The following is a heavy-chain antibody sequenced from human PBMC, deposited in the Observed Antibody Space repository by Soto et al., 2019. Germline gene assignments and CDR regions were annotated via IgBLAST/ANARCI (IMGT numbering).Heavy chain of an antibody. CDR3: ARQGEFSSGWPDAFDI. Sequence: RISKKTGKGLEWMGIIYPGDSDTRYSPSFQGQVTISADKSISTAYLQWSSLKASDTAMYYCARQGEFSSGWPDAFDIWGQGTMVTVSS. D-gene: IGHD6-19*01. V-gene: IGHV5-51*01. CDR2: IYPGDSDT. J-gene: IGHJ3*02.